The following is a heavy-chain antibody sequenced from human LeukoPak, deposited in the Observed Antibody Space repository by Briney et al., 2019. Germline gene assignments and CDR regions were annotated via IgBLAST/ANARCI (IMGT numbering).Heavy chain of an antibody. D-gene: IGHD3-3*01. CDR1: GYTFTSYY. CDR2: INPSGGST. V-gene: IGHV1-46*01. CDR3: ATDPRTTVFGTFRYYYMDV. J-gene: IGHJ6*03. Sequence: ASVKVSCKASGYTFTSYYMHWVRQAPGQGLEWMGIINPSGGSTSYAQKFQGRVTMTRDTSTSTVYMELSSLRSDDTAVYYCATDPRTTVFGTFRYYYMDVWGEGTTVAVSS.